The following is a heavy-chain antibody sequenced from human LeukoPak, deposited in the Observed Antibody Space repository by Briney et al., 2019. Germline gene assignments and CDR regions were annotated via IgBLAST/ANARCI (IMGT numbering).Heavy chain of an antibody. J-gene: IGHJ4*02. Sequence: GASVKVSCKASGYTFTGYYMHWVRQAPGQGLEWMGIINPSGGSTSYAQKFQGRVTMTRDTSTSTVYMELSSLRSEDTAVYYCARPGIAAALAYWGQGTLVTVSS. V-gene: IGHV1-46*03. CDR3: ARPGIAAALAY. D-gene: IGHD6-13*01. CDR1: GYTFTGYY. CDR2: INPSGGST.